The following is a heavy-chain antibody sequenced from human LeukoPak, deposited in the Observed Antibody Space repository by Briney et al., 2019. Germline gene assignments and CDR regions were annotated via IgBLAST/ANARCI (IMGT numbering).Heavy chain of an antibody. CDR3: TTDGIITKSYGFDY. CDR1: GFTFSSYS. CDR2: ISSSSSYI. Sequence: PGGSLRLSCAASGFTFSSYSMNWVRQAPGKGLEWVSSISSSSSYIYYADSVKGRFTISRDNAKNSLYLQMNSLRAEDTAVYYCTTDGIITKSYGFDYWGQGTLVTVSS. V-gene: IGHV3-21*01. D-gene: IGHD5-18*01. J-gene: IGHJ4*02.